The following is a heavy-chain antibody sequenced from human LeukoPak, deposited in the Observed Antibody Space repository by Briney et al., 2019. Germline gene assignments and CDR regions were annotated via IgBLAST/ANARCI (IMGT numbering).Heavy chain of an antibody. V-gene: IGHV3-64*01. D-gene: IGHD4-4*01. CDR3: ARRSTPNAFDI. CDR1: GFTFSNYA. J-gene: IGHJ3*02. Sequence: PGGPLRLSCAASGFTFSNYAMHWVRQAPGKGLEYVSGISSNGGSTYHANSVKGRFTISRDNSKNTLYLQMGSLRAEDMAVYYCARRSTPNAFDIWGQGTMVTVSS. CDR2: ISSNGGST.